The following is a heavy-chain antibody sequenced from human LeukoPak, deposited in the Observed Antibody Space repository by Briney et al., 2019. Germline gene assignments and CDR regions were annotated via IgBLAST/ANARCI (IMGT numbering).Heavy chain of an antibody. Sequence: PSETLSLTCSVSGGSISSYYWSWIRQPPGKGLEYIGYIYYSGSTNYNPSLKSRVTISVDTSKAQFSLNLTSVTAADTAVYYCARLKCISTTCPSRYVMDVWGQGTTVTVSS. CDR1: GGSISSYY. CDR2: IYYSGST. CDR3: ARLKCISTTCPSRYVMDV. D-gene: IGHD2-2*01. V-gene: IGHV4-59*01. J-gene: IGHJ6*02.